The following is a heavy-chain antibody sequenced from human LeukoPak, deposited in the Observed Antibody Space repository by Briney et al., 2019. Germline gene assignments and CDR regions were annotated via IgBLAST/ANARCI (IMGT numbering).Heavy chain of an antibody. J-gene: IGHJ4*02. CDR3: ARNGDGYNSFDY. CDR2: IYTTGRT. D-gene: IGHD5-24*01. Sequence: SQTLSLTCTVSGGSTSSGAYYWTWIRQPAGRGLEWIGRIYTTGRTNYDPSLESRVTISADTSKNQFSLKLSSVTAADTAVYYCARNGDGYNSFDYWGRGTLVTVSS. V-gene: IGHV4-61*02. CDR1: GGSTSSGAYY.